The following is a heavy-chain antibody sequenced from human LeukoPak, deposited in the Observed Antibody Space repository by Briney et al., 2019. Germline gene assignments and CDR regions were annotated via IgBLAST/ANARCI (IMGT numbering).Heavy chain of an antibody. Sequence: KPSETLSLTCTVSGDSISSANHFWAWIRQPPGKGMEWIGTIYYTGSTYYNPSLESRLTMSVATSKNQFSLKLTSVTAADTAVYYCARHALYSSSWYYFDHWGQGTLVTVSS. D-gene: IGHD6-13*01. CDR1: GDSISSANHF. V-gene: IGHV4-39*01. J-gene: IGHJ4*02. CDR2: IYYTGST. CDR3: ARHALYSSSWYYFDH.